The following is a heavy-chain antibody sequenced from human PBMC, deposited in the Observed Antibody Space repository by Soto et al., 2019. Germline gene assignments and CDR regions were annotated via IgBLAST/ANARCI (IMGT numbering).Heavy chain of an antibody. V-gene: IGHV3-73*01. CDR1: GFTFSGSA. CDR2: IRSKANSYAT. J-gene: IGHJ4*02. D-gene: IGHD6-19*01. CDR3: TRRAVADDY. Sequence: GGSLRLSCAASGFTFSGSAMHWVRQASGKGLEWVGRIRSKANSYATAYAASVKGRFTITRDDSKNTAYLQMNSLKTEDTAVYYCTRRAVADDYWGQGTLVTVSS.